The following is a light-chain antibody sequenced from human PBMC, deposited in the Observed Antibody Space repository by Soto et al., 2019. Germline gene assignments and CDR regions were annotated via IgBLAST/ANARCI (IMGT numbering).Light chain of an antibody. CDR2: EKS. V-gene: IGKV1-9*01. CDR1: QDIAHN. J-gene: IGKJ5*01. CDR3: QQLKSNLIT. Sequence: DIQLTQSPSVLSASVGDRVSISCRASQDIAHNLNWYQQKPGRAPKLLIFEKSTLLYGVPSRFSGSGSGTEFTLTISSLQPEDFATYYCQQLKSNLITFGQGTRLEIK.